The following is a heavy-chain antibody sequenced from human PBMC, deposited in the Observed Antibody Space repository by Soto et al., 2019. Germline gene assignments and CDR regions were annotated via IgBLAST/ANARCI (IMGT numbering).Heavy chain of an antibody. CDR3: ARVLRRGYFDY. J-gene: IGHJ4*02. CDR2: IYYSGST. D-gene: IGHD3-10*01. CDR1: GGSISSGGYY. Sequence: PSETLSLTCTVSGGSISSGGYYWSWIRQHPGKGLEWIGYIYYSGSTYYNPSLKSRVTISVDTSKNQLSLKLSSVTAADTAVYYCARVLRRGYFDYWGQGTLVTVSS. V-gene: IGHV4-31*03.